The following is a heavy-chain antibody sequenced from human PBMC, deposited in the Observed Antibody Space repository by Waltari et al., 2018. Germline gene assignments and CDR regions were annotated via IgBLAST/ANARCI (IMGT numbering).Heavy chain of an antibody. D-gene: IGHD5-12*01. Sequence: QVQLVQSGAEVKKPGASVKVSCKVSGYTLTELSMHWVRQAHGKGLEWMGGCEPEDGETIYAQKFQGRVTMTEDTSTDTAYMELSSLRSEDTAVYYCAIVATTGLFFDYWGQGTLVTVSS. CDR3: AIVATTGLFFDY. CDR2: CEPEDGET. J-gene: IGHJ4*02. V-gene: IGHV1-24*01. CDR1: GYTLTELS.